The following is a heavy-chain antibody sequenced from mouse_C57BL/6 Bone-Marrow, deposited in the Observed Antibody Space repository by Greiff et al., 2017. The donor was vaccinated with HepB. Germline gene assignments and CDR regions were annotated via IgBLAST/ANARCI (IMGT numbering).Heavy chain of an antibody. D-gene: IGHD1-1*01. CDR1: GFNIKNTY. V-gene: IGHV14-3*01. CDR2: IDPANGNT. Sequence: EVQLQQSVAELVRPGASVKLSCTASGFNIKNTYMHWVKQRPEQGLEWIGRIDPANGNTKYAPKFQGKATITADTSSNTAYLQLSSLTSEDTAIYYCGFYYRGSSYHYYAMDYWGQGTSVTVSS. J-gene: IGHJ4*01. CDR3: GFYYRGSSYHYYAMDY.